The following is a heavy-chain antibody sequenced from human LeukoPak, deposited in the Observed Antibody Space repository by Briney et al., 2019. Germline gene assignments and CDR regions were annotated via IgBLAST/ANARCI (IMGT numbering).Heavy chain of an antibody. CDR2: INPNNGGT. CDR3: ARAGAGAYGGKKFQH. D-gene: IGHD4-23*01. CDR1: GYTFTGYY. J-gene: IGHJ1*01. Sequence: ASVKVSCKASGYTFTGYYMHWVRQAPGQGLEWMGWINPNNGGTNYAQKFQGRVTMTRDTSISTAYMELSRLRSDDTAVYYCARAGAGAYGGKKFQHWGQGTLVTVSS. V-gene: IGHV1-2*02.